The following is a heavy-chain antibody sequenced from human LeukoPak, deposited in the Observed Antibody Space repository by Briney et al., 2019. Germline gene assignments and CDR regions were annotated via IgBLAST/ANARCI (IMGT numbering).Heavy chain of an antibody. CDR1: GYTFTNYD. CDR2: MNPNNGNT. V-gene: IGHV1-8*01. CDR3: ARVPPGRANY. J-gene: IGHJ4*02. Sequence: ASVKVSCKASGYTFTNYDINWVRQATGQVLEWMGWMNPNNGNTGSAQNFQGRLTMTRNTSISTAYMELSSLRSDDTAVYYCARVPPGRANYWGQGTLVTVSS. D-gene: IGHD2-15*01.